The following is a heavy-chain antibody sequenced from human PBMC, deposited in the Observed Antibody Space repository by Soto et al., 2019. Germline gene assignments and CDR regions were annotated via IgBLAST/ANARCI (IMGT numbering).Heavy chain of an antibody. V-gene: IGHV1-3*01. J-gene: IGHJ3*02. D-gene: IGHD3-9*01. Sequence: VCSKARGDGYDSNCLHWVRQAHGQRLEWMGWINAGNGNTKYSQKFQGRVTITRDTSASTAYMELSSLRSEDTAVYYCARGSILGPWDAFDIWGQGTMVTVTS. CDR2: INAGNGNT. CDR3: ARGSILGPWDAFDI. CDR1: GDGYDSNC.